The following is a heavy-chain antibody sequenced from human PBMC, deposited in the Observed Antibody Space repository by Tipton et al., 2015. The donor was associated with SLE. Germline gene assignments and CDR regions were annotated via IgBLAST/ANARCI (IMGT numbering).Heavy chain of an antibody. Sequence: TLSLTCTVSGGSISSSSYYWGWIRQPPGKGLEWIGSIYYSGSTYYNSSLKSRVTISVDTSKNQFSLKLSSVTAADTAVYYCARHRGYTQPRLDYWGQGTLVTVSS. CDR2: IYYSGST. J-gene: IGHJ4*02. D-gene: IGHD3-10*01. CDR3: ARHRGYTQPRLDY. V-gene: IGHV4-39*01. CDR1: GGSISSSSYY.